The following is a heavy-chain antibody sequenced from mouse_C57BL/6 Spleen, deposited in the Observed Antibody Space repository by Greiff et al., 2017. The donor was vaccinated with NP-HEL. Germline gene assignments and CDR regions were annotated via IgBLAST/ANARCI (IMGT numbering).Heavy chain of an antibody. Sequence: VKLQQPGAELVKPGASVKLSCKASGYTFTSYWMHWVKQRPGQGLEWIGMIHPNSGSTNYNEKFKSKATLTVDKSSSTAYMQLSSLTSEDSAVYYCARIYDGYLYWGQGTTLTVSS. CDR1: GYTFTSYW. J-gene: IGHJ2*01. D-gene: IGHD2-3*01. V-gene: IGHV1-64*01. CDR2: IHPNSGST. CDR3: ARIYDGYLY.